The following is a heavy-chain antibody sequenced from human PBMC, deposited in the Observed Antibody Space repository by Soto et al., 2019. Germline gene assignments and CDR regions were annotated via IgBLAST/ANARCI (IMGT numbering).Heavy chain of an antibody. Sequence: PGGFLRLSCAVSGFNVRSYWMSWVRQAPGKGLEWVASIKEDGSEIYYLQSVRGRFAFSRDSAGNALQLAMNYLSAEDTATYFCARDIGFDYVNWGQGTLVTVSS. CDR1: GFNVRSYW. V-gene: IGHV3-7*01. D-gene: IGHD3-16*01. CDR3: ARDIGFDYVN. J-gene: IGHJ4*02. CDR2: IKEDGSEI.